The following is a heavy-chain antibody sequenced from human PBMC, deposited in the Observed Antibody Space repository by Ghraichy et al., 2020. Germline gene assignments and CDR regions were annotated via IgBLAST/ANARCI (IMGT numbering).Heavy chain of an antibody. CDR2: IRYDGSNK. J-gene: IGHJ4*02. D-gene: IGHD3-22*01. Sequence: GGSLRLSCAASGFTFSSYGMHWVRQAPGKGLEWVAFIRYDGSNKYYADSVKGRFTISRDNSKNTLYLQMNSLRAEDTAVYYCAKTPGWLLLRALDYWGQGTLVTVSS. CDR3: AKTPGWLLLRALDY. CDR1: GFTFSSYG. V-gene: IGHV3-30*02.